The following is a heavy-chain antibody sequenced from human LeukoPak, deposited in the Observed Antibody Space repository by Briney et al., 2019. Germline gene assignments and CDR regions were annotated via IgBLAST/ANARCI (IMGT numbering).Heavy chain of an antibody. CDR2: INHSGST. V-gene: IGHV4-34*01. Sequence: SETLSLTCAVYGGSFSGYYWSWIRQPPGKGLEWIGEINHSGSTNYNPSLKSRVTISVDTSKNQFSLKLSSVTAADTAVYYCARASSSSYCSSTSCYYYYYGMDVWGQGTTVIVSS. D-gene: IGHD2-2*01. CDR1: GGSFSGYY. CDR3: ARASSSSYCSSTSCYYYYYGMDV. J-gene: IGHJ6*02.